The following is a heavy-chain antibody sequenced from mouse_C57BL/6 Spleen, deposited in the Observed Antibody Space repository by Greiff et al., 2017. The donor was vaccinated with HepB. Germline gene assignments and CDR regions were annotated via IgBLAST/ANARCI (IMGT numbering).Heavy chain of an antibody. Sequence: VQLKESGPELVKPGASVKISCKASGYSFTGYYMNWVKQSPEKSLEWIGEINPSTGGTTYNQKFKAKATLTVDKSSSTAYMQLKSLTSEDSAVYYCARRPRAYWGQGTRVTVSA. CDR3: ARRPRAY. CDR2: INPSTGGT. V-gene: IGHV1-42*01. CDR1: GYSFTGYY. J-gene: IGHJ3*01.